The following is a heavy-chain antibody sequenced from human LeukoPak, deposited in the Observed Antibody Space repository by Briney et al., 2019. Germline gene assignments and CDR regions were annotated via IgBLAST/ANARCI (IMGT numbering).Heavy chain of an antibody. J-gene: IGHJ6*02. V-gene: IGHV4-34*01. CDR1: GGSISSYY. D-gene: IGHD3-3*01. CDR3: ARGPKGIFGVVTDYYYYYGMDV. CDR2: INHSGST. Sequence: SETLSLTCTVSGGSISSYYWSWIRQPPGKGLEWIGEINHSGSTNYNPSLKSRVTISVDTSKNQFSLKLSSVTAADTAVYYCARGPKGIFGVVTDYYYYYGMDVWGQGTTVTVSS.